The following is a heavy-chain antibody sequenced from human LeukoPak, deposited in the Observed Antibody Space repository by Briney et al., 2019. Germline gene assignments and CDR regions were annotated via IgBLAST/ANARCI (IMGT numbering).Heavy chain of an antibody. V-gene: IGHV3-33*06. CDR3: AKGLGVGYCSGGSCYNNWLDP. CDR1: GFTFSSYG. Sequence: PGGSLRLSCVASGFTFSSYGMHWVRQAPGKGMEWVAVIWRDGSKKYYVDSVKGRFAISRDDSKSTLYLQMNSLRPEDTAIYYCAKGLGVGYCSGGSCYNNWLDPWGQGTLVTVSS. CDR2: IWRDGSKK. D-gene: IGHD2-15*01. J-gene: IGHJ5*02.